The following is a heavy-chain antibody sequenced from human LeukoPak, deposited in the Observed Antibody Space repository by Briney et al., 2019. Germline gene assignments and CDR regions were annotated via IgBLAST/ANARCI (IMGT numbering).Heavy chain of an antibody. Sequence: GESLRLSCAASGFSFGNYVIHWVRQAPGKGLEWLAVISYDGTNKYYADSVKGRFTISRDHSQSTVDLQMNTLRGADTAVYYCVRSPTYYNMDVWGKGITVTVS. CDR1: GFSFGNYV. CDR2: ISYDGTNK. J-gene: IGHJ6*03. V-gene: IGHV3-30-3*01. CDR3: VRSPTYYNMDV.